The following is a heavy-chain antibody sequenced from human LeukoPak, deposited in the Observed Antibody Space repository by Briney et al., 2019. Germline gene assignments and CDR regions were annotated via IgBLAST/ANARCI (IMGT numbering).Heavy chain of an antibody. CDR3: AKGLGYYASGTYYNRIPDP. CDR2: ISYDGSDK. J-gene: IGHJ5*02. V-gene: IGHV3-30*18. Sequence: GRSLRLSCAASGFTFSRHGVHWVRQAPGKGLEWVAVISYDGSDKHYADSVKGRFTISRDNSKDTLYLQMNGLTAEDTAMYYCAKGLGYYASGTYYNRIPDPWSQGTLVTVSS. D-gene: IGHD3-10*01. CDR1: GFTFSRHG.